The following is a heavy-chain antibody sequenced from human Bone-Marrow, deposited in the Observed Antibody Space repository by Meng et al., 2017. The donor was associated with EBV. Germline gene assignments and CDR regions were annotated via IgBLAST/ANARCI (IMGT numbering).Heavy chain of an antibody. CDR2: MNPNSGNT. CDR3: ARGDPYDFWSGYYLNY. J-gene: IGHJ4*02. V-gene: IGHV1-8*01. D-gene: IGHD3-3*01. Sequence: VRRVAFWAVVRKPGGSVKVSCKGSGYTFTSYDINGVRQATGQGLEWMGWMNPNSGNTGYAQKFQGRVTMTRNTSISTAYMELSSLRSEDTAVYYCARGDPYDFWSGYYLNYWGQGTLVTVSS. CDR1: GYTFTSYD.